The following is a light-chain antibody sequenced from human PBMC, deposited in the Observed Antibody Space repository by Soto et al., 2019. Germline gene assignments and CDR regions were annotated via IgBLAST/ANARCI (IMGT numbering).Light chain of an antibody. CDR3: LQHNTYPWT. CDR1: QGISSY. CDR2: KAS. Sequence: AILMTQSPSSLSASTGDRVTITCRASQGISSYLAWYQQKPGKAPKLLIYKASNLESGVPSRFSGSGSGTEFALTISSLQPEDFATYYCLQHNTYPWTFGQGTKVDIK. V-gene: IGKV1-8*01. J-gene: IGKJ1*01.